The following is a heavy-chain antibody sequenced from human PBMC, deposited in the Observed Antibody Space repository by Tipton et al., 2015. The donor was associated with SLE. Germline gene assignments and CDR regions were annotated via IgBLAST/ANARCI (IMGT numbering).Heavy chain of an antibody. CDR1: GFTFSSYA. Sequence: SLRLSCAASGFTFSSYAMSWVRQAPGKGLEWVSAISGSGGSTYYADSVKGRFTISRDNSKNTLYLQMNSLRAEDTAVYYCAKEFDSVVAAPNGAFDIWGQGTVVTVSS. CDR2: ISGSGGST. CDR3: AKEFDSVVAAPNGAFDI. D-gene: IGHD2-15*01. V-gene: IGHV3-23*01. J-gene: IGHJ3*02.